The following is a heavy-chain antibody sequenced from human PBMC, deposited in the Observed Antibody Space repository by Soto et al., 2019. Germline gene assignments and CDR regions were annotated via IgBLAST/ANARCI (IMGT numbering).Heavy chain of an antibody. J-gene: IGHJ6*02. CDR3: RRSSRYSTDV. Sequence: SETLSLTCTVSGGSISSYYWSWIRQPPGKGLEWIGSIYSTGNIYYNPSLNSQVTISVDTSKNQFSLNVISVTAADTAVYYCRRSSRYSTDVWGQGTTVTVSS. CDR2: IYSTGNI. CDR1: GGSISSYY. D-gene: IGHD6-13*01. V-gene: IGHV4-39*01.